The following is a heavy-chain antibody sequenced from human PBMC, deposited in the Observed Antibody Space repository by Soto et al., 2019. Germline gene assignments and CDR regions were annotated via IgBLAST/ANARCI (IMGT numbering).Heavy chain of an antibody. J-gene: IGHJ4*02. Sequence: EVQLLESGGGLVQPGESLTLSCSASGFTFSDYAMTWVRQPPGKGLEWVSALSTTGRTTYYADSLEGRFTISRDNSKNTLRLQLNSLRAEDTAVYYCAKCGPAGGYFQERFNAYWGQGILVTVSS. D-gene: IGHD2-2*03. CDR1: GFTFSDYA. CDR3: AKCGPAGGYFQERFNAY. CDR2: LSTTGRTT. V-gene: IGHV3-23*01.